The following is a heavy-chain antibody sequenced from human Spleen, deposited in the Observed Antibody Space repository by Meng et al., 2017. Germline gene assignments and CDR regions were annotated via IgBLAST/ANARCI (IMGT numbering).Heavy chain of an antibody. J-gene: IGHJ4*02. Sequence: ASVKVSCKASGYTFTGYYMHWVRQAPGQGLEWMGRINPNSGGTNYAQKFQGRVTMTRDTSISTAYMELSRLRSDDTAVYYCARDVYNSGWYIVDDYWGQGTLVTVSS. V-gene: IGHV1-2*06. D-gene: IGHD6-19*01. CDR2: INPNSGGT. CDR3: ARDVYNSGWYIVDDY. CDR1: GYTFTGYY.